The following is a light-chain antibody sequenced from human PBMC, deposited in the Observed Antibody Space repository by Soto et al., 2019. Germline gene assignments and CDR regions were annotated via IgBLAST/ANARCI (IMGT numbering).Light chain of an antibody. CDR2: AAS. V-gene: IGKV1-9*01. J-gene: IGKJ1*01. Sequence: DIHFTQSPSFLSASVGDRVTITCRASQGISSYLAWYQQKPGKAPKLLIYAASTLQSGVPSRFSGSGSGTEFTLTISSLQPEDFATYYCQQLNSYPLTSGQGTKVDIK. CDR3: QQLNSYPLT. CDR1: QGISSY.